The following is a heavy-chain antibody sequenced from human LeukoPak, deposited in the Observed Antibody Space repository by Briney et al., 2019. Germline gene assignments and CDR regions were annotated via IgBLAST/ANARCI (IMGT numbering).Heavy chain of an antibody. Sequence: PGRSLRPSCAASGFTFSNYAMSWVRQAPGKGLEWVSGISGSGGSTYYADSVKGRFTISRDNSKNTLYLQMNSLRAEDTAVYYCAKVPKGGYFDYWGQGTLVTVSS. CDR2: ISGSGGST. D-gene: IGHD2-2*01. V-gene: IGHV3-23*01. J-gene: IGHJ4*02. CDR3: AKVPKGGYFDY. CDR1: GFTFSNYA.